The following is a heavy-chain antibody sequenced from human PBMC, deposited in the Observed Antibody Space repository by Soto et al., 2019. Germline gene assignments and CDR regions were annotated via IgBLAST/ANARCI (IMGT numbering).Heavy chain of an antibody. CDR3: AKDRRDSSGYRGFDY. CDR2: ISWNSGSI. D-gene: IGHD3-22*01. CDR1: GFTFDDYA. Sequence: GGSLRLSCAASGFTFDDYAMHWVRQAPGKGLEWVSGISWNSGSIGYADSVKGRFTISRDNAKNSLYLQMNSLRAEDTAVYYCAKDRRDSSGYRGFDYWGQGTLVTVSS. J-gene: IGHJ4*02. V-gene: IGHV3-9*01.